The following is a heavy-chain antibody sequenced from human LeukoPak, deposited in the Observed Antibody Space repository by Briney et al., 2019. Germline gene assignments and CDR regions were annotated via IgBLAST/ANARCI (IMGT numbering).Heavy chain of an antibody. CDR2: ISPGGGTT. J-gene: IGHJ4*02. CDR3: AKVRSGSANWALRIFDN. V-gene: IGHV3-23*01. D-gene: IGHD1-1*01. CDR1: GFAFGSEA. Sequence: HPGGSLRLSCAVSGFAFGSEAMSWVRQSPARGLEWVASISPGGGTTYYADYVKDRFTISRDNSNNMLYVQMNSLRAEDTAVYYCAKVRSGSANWALRIFDNWGQGTLVTVSS.